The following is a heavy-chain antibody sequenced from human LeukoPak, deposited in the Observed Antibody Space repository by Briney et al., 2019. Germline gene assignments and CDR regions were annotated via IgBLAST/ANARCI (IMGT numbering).Heavy chain of an antibody. CDR3: TTDYLGDELGY. D-gene: IGHD1-26*01. Sequence: GGSLRLSCAASGFTFSDAWMSWVRQAPGKGLEWVGRLKSKISGETTDYAAHVEGRFTISRDDSKNTLYLQMNSLKTEDTAVYYCTTDYLGDELGYWGQGTLVTVSS. CDR1: GFTFSDAW. CDR2: LKSKISGETT. V-gene: IGHV3-15*01. J-gene: IGHJ4*02.